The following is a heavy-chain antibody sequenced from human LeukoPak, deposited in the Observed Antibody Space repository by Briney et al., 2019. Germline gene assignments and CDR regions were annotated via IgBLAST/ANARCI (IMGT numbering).Heavy chain of an antibody. CDR3: ARGGNDFLTGYWGIFNY. D-gene: IGHD3-9*01. CDR2: INPNSGGT. CDR1: GYTFTGYY. J-gene: IGHJ4*02. Sequence: ASVKVSCKASGYTFTGYYMHWVRQAPGQGLEWMGWINPNSGGTNYAQKFQGRVTMTRDTSISTAYMELSRLRSDDTAVYYCARGGNDFLTGYWGIFNYWGQGSLVTVS. V-gene: IGHV1-2*02.